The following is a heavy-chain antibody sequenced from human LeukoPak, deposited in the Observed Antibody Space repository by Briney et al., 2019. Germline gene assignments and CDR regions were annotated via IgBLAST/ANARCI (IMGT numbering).Heavy chain of an antibody. V-gene: IGHV4-59*01. J-gene: IGHJ6*02. D-gene: IGHD4-11*01. Sequence: SETLSLTCTVSGGSISSNYWNWIRQPPGRGLEWIGYIYYSGSTNYNPSLKSRVTISVDTSKNQFSLKLSSVTAADTAVYYCARVPLLDYSSPYYYYGIDVWGQGTTVTVSS. CDR1: GGSISSNY. CDR3: ARVPLLDYSSPYYYYGIDV. CDR2: IYYSGST.